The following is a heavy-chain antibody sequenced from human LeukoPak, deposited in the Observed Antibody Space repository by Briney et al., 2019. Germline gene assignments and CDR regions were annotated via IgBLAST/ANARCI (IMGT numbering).Heavy chain of an antibody. J-gene: IGHJ5*02. Sequence: GASVKVSCKASGGTFSSYAISWVRQAPGQGLEWMGGIIPIFGTANYAQKLQGRVTMTTDTSTSTAYMELRSLRSDDTAVYYCARAFTMIVVVTTSSNWFDPWGQGTLVTVSS. CDR1: GGTFSSYA. CDR3: ARAFTMIVVVTTSSNWFDP. D-gene: IGHD3-22*01. V-gene: IGHV1-69*05. CDR2: IIPIFGTA.